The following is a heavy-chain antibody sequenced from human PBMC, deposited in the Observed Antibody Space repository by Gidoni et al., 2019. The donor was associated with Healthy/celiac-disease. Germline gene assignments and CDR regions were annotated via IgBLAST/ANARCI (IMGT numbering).Heavy chain of an antibody. D-gene: IGHD6-13*01. CDR1: GFTFGDYA. J-gene: IGHJ4*02. V-gene: IGHV3-49*05. Sequence: EVQLVESGGGLVKPGRSLRLSCTASGFTFGDYAMSWFRQAPGKGLEWVGFIRSKAYGGTTEYAASVKGRFTISRDDSKSIAYLQMNSLKTEDTAVYYCTREALYSSSWYVLSYFDYWGQGTLVTVSS. CDR2: IRSKAYGGTT. CDR3: TREALYSSSWYVLSYFDY.